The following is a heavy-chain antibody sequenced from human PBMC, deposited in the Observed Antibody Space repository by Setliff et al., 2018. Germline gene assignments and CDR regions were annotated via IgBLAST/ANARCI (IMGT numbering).Heavy chain of an antibody. J-gene: IGHJ4*02. CDR2: INPISGGA. Sequence: ASVKVSCKASGYIFAGYYMHWVRQTPGQGLEWMGWINPISGGANYAQKFQGRVTLTRDTSISTAYMELSSLRSDDTAVYYCARDGAYCSGGSCYSFDYWGQGTPVTVSS. CDR3: ARDGAYCSGGSCYSFDY. D-gene: IGHD2-15*01. CDR1: GYIFAGYY. V-gene: IGHV1-2*02.